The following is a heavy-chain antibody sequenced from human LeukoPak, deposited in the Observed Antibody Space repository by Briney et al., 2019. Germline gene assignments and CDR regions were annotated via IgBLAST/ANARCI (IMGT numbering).Heavy chain of an antibody. Sequence: PVASVKVSCKVSGASLSETSIHWVRQAPGQWLEWMGGFDPEDGESIFAQRFQGRFSMTEDTSTDTAYMELRSLRPEDTAVYYCATADKWEPLDYWGQGTLVTVSS. CDR3: ATADKWEPLDY. CDR1: GASLSETS. V-gene: IGHV1-24*01. J-gene: IGHJ4*02. CDR2: FDPEDGES. D-gene: IGHD1-26*01.